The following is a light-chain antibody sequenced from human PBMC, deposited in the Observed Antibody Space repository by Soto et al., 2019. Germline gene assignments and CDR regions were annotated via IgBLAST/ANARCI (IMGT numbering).Light chain of an antibody. V-gene: IGKV3-15*01. CDR3: QHYNVWPPWT. CDR1: QSVSNN. Sequence: EIVMTQSPATLSVSPGERATLSCRASQSVSNNVAWYQQKPGQAPRVVIYAASMRATGIPARFSGRGSGTEFTLNISSLQSEDFALYYCQHYNVWPPWTFGQGTKVEIK. J-gene: IGKJ1*01. CDR2: AAS.